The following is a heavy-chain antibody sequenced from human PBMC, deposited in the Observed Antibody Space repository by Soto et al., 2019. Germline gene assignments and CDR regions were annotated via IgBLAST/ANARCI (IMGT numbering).Heavy chain of an antibody. J-gene: IGHJ6*02. CDR3: AKSRDAYNFYFYYGMDV. Sequence: SGGSLRLSCAASGFTFSNYGMHWVRQTPGKGLEWVALILYDGSNKYYADSVKGRFTISRDSSKNTLYLQVSSLRAEDTAVYYCAKSRDAYNFYFYYGMDVWGQGTSVTVSS. CDR2: ILYDGSNK. CDR1: GFTFSNYG. D-gene: IGHD1-1*01. V-gene: IGHV3-30*18.